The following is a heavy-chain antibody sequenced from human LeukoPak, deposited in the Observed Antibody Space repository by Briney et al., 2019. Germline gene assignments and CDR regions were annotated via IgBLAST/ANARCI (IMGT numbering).Heavy chain of an antibody. Sequence: GGSLRLSCAASGFTFSSYGMHWVRQAPGKGLDWVAVISYDGSNKYYADSVKGRFTISRDNSKNTLYLQMNSLRAEDTAVYYCAKEVYYYDSSGYLDYWGQGTLVTVSS. CDR1: GFTFSSYG. J-gene: IGHJ4*02. CDR3: AKEVYYYDSSGYLDY. D-gene: IGHD3-22*01. V-gene: IGHV3-30*18. CDR2: ISYDGSNK.